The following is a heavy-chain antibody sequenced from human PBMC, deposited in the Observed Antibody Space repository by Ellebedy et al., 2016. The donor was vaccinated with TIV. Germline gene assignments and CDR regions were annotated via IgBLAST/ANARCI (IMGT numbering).Heavy chain of an antibody. D-gene: IGHD4-17*01. V-gene: IGHV3-21*01. CDR3: ARDMSSCDYDY. CDR1: GFTFSSYS. J-gene: IGHJ4*02. CDR2: ISSSNNYI. Sequence: GESLKISCAASGFTFSSYSMNWVRQAPGKGLAWVSSISSSNNYIYYADSVKGRFTISRDNSKNSLYLQMNSLPAEDTAVYSCARDMSSCDYDYWGQGTLVTVSS.